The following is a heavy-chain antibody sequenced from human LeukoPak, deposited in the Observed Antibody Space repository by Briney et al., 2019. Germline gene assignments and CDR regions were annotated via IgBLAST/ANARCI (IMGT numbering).Heavy chain of an antibody. CDR2: IYKTGET. CDR1: GFTLSSYD. V-gene: IGHV3-13*01. CDR3: AREMSGSNDAFDV. D-gene: IGHD3-10*01. Sequence: GGSLRLSCVASGFTLSSYDMHWVRQTTGESLEWVSIIYKTGETYYPDSVKGRFTIPREGAKNSLYLQMNSLRAGDTAVYYCAREMSGSNDAFDVWGQGTMVTVSS. J-gene: IGHJ3*01.